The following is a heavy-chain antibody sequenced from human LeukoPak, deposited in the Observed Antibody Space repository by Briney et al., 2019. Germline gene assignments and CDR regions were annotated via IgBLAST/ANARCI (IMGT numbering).Heavy chain of an antibody. CDR1: GYTFSTYY. Sequence: ASVKVSCKASGYTFSTYYMQWVRQAPGQGLEWRGWINLKSGGTKYAQKFQGRVTMTRDTSITTAYMDLSGLISDDTAVYYCARDLWGDGYSHFDYWGQGTLVTVSS. CDR2: INLKSGGT. J-gene: IGHJ4*02. V-gene: IGHV1-2*02. CDR3: ARDLWGDGYSHFDY. D-gene: IGHD5-24*01.